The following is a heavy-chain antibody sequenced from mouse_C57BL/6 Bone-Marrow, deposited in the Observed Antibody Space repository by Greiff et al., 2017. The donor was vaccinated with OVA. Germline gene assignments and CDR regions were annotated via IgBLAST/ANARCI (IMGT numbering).Heavy chain of an antibody. J-gene: IGHJ2*01. Sequence: VQLQQSGAELVRPGASVKLSCTASGFNIKDDYMHWVKQRPEQGLEWIGWIDPENCDTEYASKFQGKATITADTSSNTAYLQLSSLTSEDTAVYYCTTNWDGFDYWGQGTTLTVSS. CDR3: TTNWDGFDY. D-gene: IGHD4-1*02. V-gene: IGHV14-4*01. CDR2: IDPENCDT. CDR1: GFNIKDDY.